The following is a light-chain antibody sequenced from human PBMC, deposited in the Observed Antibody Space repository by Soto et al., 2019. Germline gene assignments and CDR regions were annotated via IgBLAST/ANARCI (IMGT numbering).Light chain of an antibody. Sequence: QSVLTQPPSVSAAPGQKVTVSCSGSGSNIGSNYVSWYQQLPGTAPKLLIYDNNKRPSGIPDRFSGSKSGTSATLGIAGLQTGDETDYFCGTWDNGLSAGVFGGGTKLTVL. J-gene: IGLJ2*01. CDR1: GSNIGSNY. V-gene: IGLV1-51*01. CDR2: DNN. CDR3: GTWDNGLSAGV.